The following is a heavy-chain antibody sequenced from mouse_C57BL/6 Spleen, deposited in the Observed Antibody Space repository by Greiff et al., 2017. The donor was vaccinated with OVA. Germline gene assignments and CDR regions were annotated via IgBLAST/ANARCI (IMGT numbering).Heavy chain of an antibody. Sequence: QVQLQQPGAELVKPGASVKLSCKASGYTFTSYWMHWVKQRPGQGLEWIGMIHPNSGSTNYNEKFKSKATLTVDKPSSTAYMQLSSLTSEDSAVYYCARKNSNYFDDWGQGTTLTVSS. V-gene: IGHV1-64*01. CDR2: IHPNSGST. CDR3: ARKNSNYFDD. D-gene: IGHD2-5*01. CDR1: GYTFTSYW. J-gene: IGHJ2*01.